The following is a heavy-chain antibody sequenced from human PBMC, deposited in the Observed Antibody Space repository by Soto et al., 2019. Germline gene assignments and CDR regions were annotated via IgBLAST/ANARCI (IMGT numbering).Heavy chain of an antibody. CDR3: AREGDPVTVLDY. D-gene: IGHD4-17*01. CDR1: GYSFISHY. V-gene: IGHV1-46*01. J-gene: IGHJ4*02. Sequence: QVQLVQSGGEVRKPGASLEIACQASGYSFISHYINWVRQVPGKSFEWLGMVNPRTGSPSYARKFVGRLSMTRDTSTSTVHMTLNSLTSEDTAIYYCAREGDPVTVLDYWGEGTVVSVSS. CDR2: VNPRTGSP.